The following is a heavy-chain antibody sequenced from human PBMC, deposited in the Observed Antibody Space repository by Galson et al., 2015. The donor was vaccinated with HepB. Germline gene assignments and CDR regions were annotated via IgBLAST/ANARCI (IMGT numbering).Heavy chain of an antibody. CDR2: ISWDGGST. CDR1: GFTFDDYT. V-gene: IGHV3-43*01. Sequence: SLRLSCAASGFTFDDYTMHWVRQAPGKGLEWVSLISWDGGSTYYADSVKGRFTISRDNSKNTLYLQMNSLRAEDTAVYYCAKDGAAAGRVDYWGQGTLVTVSS. D-gene: IGHD6-13*01. CDR3: AKDGAAAGRVDY. J-gene: IGHJ4*02.